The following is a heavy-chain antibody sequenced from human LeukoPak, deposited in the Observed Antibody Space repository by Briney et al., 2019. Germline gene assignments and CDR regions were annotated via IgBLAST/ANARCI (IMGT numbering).Heavy chain of an antibody. V-gene: IGHV3-23*01. CDR1: GFTFSTYA. D-gene: IGHD2-8*01. CDR2: ISSSRTT. J-gene: IGHJ4*02. Sequence: GRSLRLSCVASGFTFSTYAMSWVRQAPGKGLEWVSAISSSRTTYYADSVKGRCTISRDNSENTVYLQMNSLRAEDTAVYYCAQFGPGMAVGDYWGQGTLVTVSS. CDR3: AQFGPGMAVGDY.